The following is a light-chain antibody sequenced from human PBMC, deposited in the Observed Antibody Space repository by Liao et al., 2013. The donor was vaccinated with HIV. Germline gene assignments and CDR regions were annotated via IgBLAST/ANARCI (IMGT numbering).Light chain of an antibody. Sequence: SYELTQPPSVSVAPGETATITCGGNNIGGKSVHWYQQRPGQAPVLVIYQDSKRPSGIPERFSGSNSGNTATLTISGTQAMDEADYFCQAWDSSTLYVFGTGTKVTVL. J-gene: IGLJ1*01. CDR3: QAWDSSTLYV. CDR2: QDS. V-gene: IGLV3-21*01. CDR1: NIGGKS.